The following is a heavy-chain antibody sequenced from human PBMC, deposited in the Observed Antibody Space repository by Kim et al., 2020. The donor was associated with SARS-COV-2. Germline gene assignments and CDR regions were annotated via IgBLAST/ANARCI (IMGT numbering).Heavy chain of an antibody. V-gene: IGHV3-9*01. Sequence: YAHSVKVRLTNSRDNAKYSLYLQMNSLRAEDTAVYYCAKENPYYGSGSFDYWGQGTLVTVSS. D-gene: IGHD3-10*01. J-gene: IGHJ4*02. CDR3: AKENPYYGSGSFDY.